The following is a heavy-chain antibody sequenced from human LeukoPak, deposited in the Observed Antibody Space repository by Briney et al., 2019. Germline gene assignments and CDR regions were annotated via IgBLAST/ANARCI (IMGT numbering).Heavy chain of an antibody. V-gene: IGHV1-69*13. Sequence: ASVKVSCTASGGTFSSYAISWVRQAPGQGLEWMGGIIPIFGTANYAQKFQGRVTITADESTGTAYMELSSLRSEDTAVYYCAMGLRDIVVVPAALPYFDYWGQGTLVTVSS. CDR3: AMGLRDIVVVPAALPYFDY. CDR2: IIPIFGTA. D-gene: IGHD2-2*01. J-gene: IGHJ4*02. CDR1: GGTFSSYA.